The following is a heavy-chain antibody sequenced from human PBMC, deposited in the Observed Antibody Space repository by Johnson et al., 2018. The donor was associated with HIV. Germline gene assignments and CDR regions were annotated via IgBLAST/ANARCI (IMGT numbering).Heavy chain of an antibody. J-gene: IGHJ3*02. Sequence: VQLVESGGGLIQPGGSLRLSCAASGFTVSSNYMSWVRQAPGKGLEWVSVIYSGGSTYYADSVKGSFTISRDNSKNTLYLQMNSLRAQDTALYYCVRRPFGAAPGADAFDIWGQGTLVTVSS. CDR2: IYSGGST. CDR1: GFTVSSNY. V-gene: IGHV3-53*01. D-gene: IGHD6-13*01. CDR3: VRRPFGAAPGADAFDI.